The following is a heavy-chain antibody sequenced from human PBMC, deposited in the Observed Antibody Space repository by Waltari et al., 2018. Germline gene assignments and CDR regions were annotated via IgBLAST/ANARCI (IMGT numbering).Heavy chain of an antibody. D-gene: IGHD3-9*01. Sequence: QLQLQESGPGLVKPSETLSLTCTVSGDSISSSHYWGWIRQPPGKGLEWIGSIYYSGNTYYNPSLKSRATVAVDTSKNQFSLNLISVTAADTAVYFCARDFTVRYFDWLSQGDLYYFDNWGQGTLVTVSP. CDR2: IYYSGNT. V-gene: IGHV4-39*07. J-gene: IGHJ4*02. CDR3: ARDFTVRYFDWLSQGDLYYFDN. CDR1: GDSISSSHY.